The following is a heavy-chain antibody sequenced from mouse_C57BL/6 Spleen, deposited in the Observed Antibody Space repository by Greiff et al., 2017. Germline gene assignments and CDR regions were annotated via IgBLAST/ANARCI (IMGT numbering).Heavy chain of an antibody. J-gene: IGHJ2*01. Sequence: QVQLQQPGAELVMPGASVKLSCKASGYTFTSYWMHWVKQRPGQGLEWIGEIDPSDSYTNYNQKFKGKSTLPVDKSSSTAYMQLSSLTSEDSAVYYCARGGYYGFYYFDYWGQGTTLTVSS. CDR3: ARGGYYGFYYFDY. V-gene: IGHV1-69*01. CDR2: IDPSDSYT. D-gene: IGHD1-1*01. CDR1: GYTFTSYW.